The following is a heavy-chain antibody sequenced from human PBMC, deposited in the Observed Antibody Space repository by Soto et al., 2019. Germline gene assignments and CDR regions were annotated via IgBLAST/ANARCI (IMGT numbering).Heavy chain of an antibody. Sequence: QVQLVQSGAEVKKPGASVKVSCKASGITSTTYAIHWVRQVPGQGLEWMGWINTGNGNTRYSQRFLGRGSLTTDTSASTASMDLSSLTSEDTAVYYCARAIRGYVTWGQGTLITVSS. CDR1: GITSTTYA. V-gene: IGHV1-3*04. J-gene: IGHJ5*02. CDR3: ARAIRGYVT. CDR2: INTGNGNT. D-gene: IGHD3-16*01.